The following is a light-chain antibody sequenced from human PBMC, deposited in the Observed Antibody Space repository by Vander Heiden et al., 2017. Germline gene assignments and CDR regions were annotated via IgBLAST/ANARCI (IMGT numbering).Light chain of an antibody. V-gene: IGLV2-23*02. Sequence: QSALTQPASVSGSPGRSITISGTGTSSDVGRYNLVSWYHQDPGKAPKLMIYEVSKRPSGVSNRFSGSKSGNTASLTISGLQAEDEADYYCCSYAGSSTFYVFGTGTKVTVL. J-gene: IGLJ1*01. CDR2: EVS. CDR1: SSDVGRYNL. CDR3: CSYAGSSTFYV.